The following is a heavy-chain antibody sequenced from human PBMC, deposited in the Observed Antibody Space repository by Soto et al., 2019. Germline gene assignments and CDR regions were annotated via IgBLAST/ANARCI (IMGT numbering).Heavy chain of an antibody. CDR1: GGTFSSYA. D-gene: IGHD1-26*01. J-gene: IGHJ4*02. CDR3: ASSGSYRIDY. CDR2: IIPIFGTA. V-gene: IGHV1-69*13. Sequence: EASVKVSCKASGGTFSSYAISWVRQAPGQGLEWMGGIIPIFGTANYAQKFQGRVTITADESTSTAYMELSSLRSEDTAVYYCASSGSYRIDYWGQGTLVTVSS.